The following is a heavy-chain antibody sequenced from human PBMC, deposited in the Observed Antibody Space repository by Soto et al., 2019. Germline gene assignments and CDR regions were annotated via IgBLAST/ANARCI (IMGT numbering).Heavy chain of an antibody. V-gene: IGHV3-30-3*01. CDR1: GFMFNRYA. D-gene: IGHD3-3*01. J-gene: IGHJ4*02. Sequence: QVQLVESGGRVVQPGRSLRLSCAASGFMFNRYAIHWVRQIPGKGLEWVAVISKDGSVQYYADSVRGRFFISRDKSKDTVYLEMNSLRVGDTALFFCAPSRSGADPDSFGYGGQGTPVTVSS. CDR2: ISKDGSVQ. CDR3: APSRSGADPDSFGY.